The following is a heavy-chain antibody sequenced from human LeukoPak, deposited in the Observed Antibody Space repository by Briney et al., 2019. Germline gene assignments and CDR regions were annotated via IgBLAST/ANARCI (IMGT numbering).Heavy chain of an antibody. CDR1: GYTFTSYG. Sequence: ASVKVSCKASGYTFTSYGISWVRQAPGQGLEWMGWISAYNGNTNYAQKLQGRVTMTTDTSTSTAYMELRSLRSDDTAVYYCAIRNDVLRAFDIWGQGTMVTVSS. CDR2: ISAYNGNT. J-gene: IGHJ3*02. V-gene: IGHV1-18*01. D-gene: IGHD1-1*01. CDR3: AIRNDVLRAFDI.